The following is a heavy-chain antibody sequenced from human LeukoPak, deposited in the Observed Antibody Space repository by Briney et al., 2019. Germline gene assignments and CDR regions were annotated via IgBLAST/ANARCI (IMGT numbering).Heavy chain of an antibody. CDR2: ISSSSSTI. CDR3: ARRATVSQSLGAYYYYYMDV. V-gene: IGHV3-48*04. J-gene: IGHJ6*03. Sequence: GGSLRLSCAASGFTFSSYGMHWVRQAPGKGLEWVSYISSSSSTIYYADSVKGRFTISRDNAKNSLYLRMNSLRAEDTAVYYCARRATVSQSLGAYYYYYMDVWGKGTTVTVSS. CDR1: GFTFSSYG. D-gene: IGHD4-17*01.